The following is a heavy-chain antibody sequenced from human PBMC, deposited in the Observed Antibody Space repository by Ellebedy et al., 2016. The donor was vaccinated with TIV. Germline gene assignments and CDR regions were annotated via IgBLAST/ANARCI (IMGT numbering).Heavy chain of an antibody. Sequence: GGSLRLXXAASGFTFSSYAMSWVRQAPGKGLEWLAIIWYDGSNEYYADSVKGRFTISRDNSKKTLYLQMNSLRGEDTAVYYCAGGNQRIDFWGQGTLVTVYS. J-gene: IGHJ4*02. CDR2: IWYDGSNE. CDR3: AGGNQRIDF. CDR1: GFTFSSYA. V-gene: IGHV3-33*08. D-gene: IGHD2/OR15-2a*01.